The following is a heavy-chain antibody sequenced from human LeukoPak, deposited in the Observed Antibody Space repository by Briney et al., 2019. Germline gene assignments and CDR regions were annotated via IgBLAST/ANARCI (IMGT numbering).Heavy chain of an antibody. CDR2: INSDGSTT. CDR1: GFTFSSYW. V-gene: IGHV3-74*01. Sequence: GGSLRLSCAASGFTFSSYWMHWVRQAPGKGLVWVSRINSDGSTTTYADSVKGRFTISRDNAKSTLYLQMNSLRAEDTAVYYCARDPVYSSAWYVDYWGQGTLVTVSS. J-gene: IGHJ4*02. CDR3: ARDPVYSSAWYVDY. D-gene: IGHD6-19*01.